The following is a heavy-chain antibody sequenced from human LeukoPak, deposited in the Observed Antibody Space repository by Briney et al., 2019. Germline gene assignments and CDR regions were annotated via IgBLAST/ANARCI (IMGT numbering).Heavy chain of an antibody. V-gene: IGHV3-64*01. D-gene: IGHD1-26*01. CDR2: ISSDGTTT. J-gene: IGHJ4*02. CDR3: ARSLGATAY. CDR1: GFTFNYFA. Sequence: GGSRRRSCAGSGFTFNYFAMLCVGEAPGKGLEHVSAISSDGTTTHYANSVKGRFTISRDNSKNTLYLQMGSLRSDDMAVYYCARSLGATAYWGQGTLVTVSS.